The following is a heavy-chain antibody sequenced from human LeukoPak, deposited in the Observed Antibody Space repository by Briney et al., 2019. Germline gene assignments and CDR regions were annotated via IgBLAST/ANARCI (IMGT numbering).Heavy chain of an antibody. V-gene: IGHV3-21*01. D-gene: IGHD3-22*01. CDR1: GFSFSSYS. J-gene: IGHJ6*03. CDR2: ISSSSSFI. Sequence: GGSLRLSCGASGFSFSSYSMNWVRQAPGKGLEWVSSISSSSSFIYYADSVKGRFTISRDNAKNSLYLQMNSLRAEDTAVYYCAIKYYDTSGYQDYFYYMDVWGKGTTVTVSS. CDR3: AIKYYDTSGYQDYFYYMDV.